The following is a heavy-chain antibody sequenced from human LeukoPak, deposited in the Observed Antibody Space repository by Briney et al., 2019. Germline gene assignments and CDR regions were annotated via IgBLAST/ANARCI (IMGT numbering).Heavy chain of an antibody. V-gene: IGHV3-74*01. J-gene: IGHJ4*02. Sequence: GGSLRLSCAASGFSFSDYWMYWVRQAPGKGLVWVSRINSDGSSKNYAGSVKGRFTISRDNAKNTHYLQMNSLRAEDTAVYYCARDRTGDSVIYFDSWGQGTLVTVSS. CDR1: GFSFSDYW. CDR3: ARDRTGDSVIYFDS. D-gene: IGHD4-17*01. CDR2: INSDGSSK.